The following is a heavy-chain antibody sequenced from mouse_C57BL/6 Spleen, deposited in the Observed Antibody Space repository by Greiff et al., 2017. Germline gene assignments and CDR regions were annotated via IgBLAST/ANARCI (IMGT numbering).Heavy chain of an antibody. CDR3: ARNYYGSRGWYFDV. CDR1: GYTFTSYW. J-gene: IGHJ1*03. Sequence: VQLQQPGAELVMPGASVKLSCKASGYTFTSYWMHWVKQRPGQGLEWIGEIDPSDSYTNYNQKFKGKSTLTVDKSSSTAYMQLSSLTSEDSAVYYCARNYYGSRGWYFDVWGTGTTVTVSS. D-gene: IGHD1-1*01. V-gene: IGHV1-69*01. CDR2: IDPSDSYT.